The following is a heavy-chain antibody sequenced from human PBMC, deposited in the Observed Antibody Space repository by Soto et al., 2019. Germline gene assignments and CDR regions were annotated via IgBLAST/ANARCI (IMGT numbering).Heavy chain of an antibody. J-gene: IGHJ4*02. Sequence: SVKVSCKASGGTFSSYTISWVRQAPGQGLEWMGRIIPILGIANYAQKFQGRVTITADKSTSTAYMELSSLRSEDTAVYYCASGFYYDSSGYWSFDYWGQGTLVTVSS. CDR3: ASGFYYDSSGYWSFDY. D-gene: IGHD3-22*01. CDR2: IIPILGIA. CDR1: GGTFSSYT. V-gene: IGHV1-69*02.